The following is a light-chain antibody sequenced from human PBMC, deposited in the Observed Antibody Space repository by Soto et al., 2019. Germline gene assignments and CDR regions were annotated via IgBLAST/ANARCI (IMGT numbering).Light chain of an antibody. V-gene: IGKV4-1*01. J-gene: IGKJ3*01. CDR2: WAS. CDR3: QQYFSVPFT. CDR1: QSVLYSSNNKNY. Sequence: DIVMTQSPDSLAVSLGERATINCKSSQSVLYSSNNKNYLAWYQQKPGQPPKLLIYWASTRESGVPDRFSGSGSGTDFTLTISSLQAEDVEVYYCQQYFSVPFTFGPGTKVDIK.